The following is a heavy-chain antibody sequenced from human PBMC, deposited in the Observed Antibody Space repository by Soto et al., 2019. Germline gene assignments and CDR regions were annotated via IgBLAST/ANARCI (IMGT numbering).Heavy chain of an antibody. J-gene: IGHJ6*02. CDR3: ARQDGGYYYDTSGYYSSMEV. CDR1: GYSFTNYW. Sequence: EVQLVQSGAEVKKPGESLKISCKGSGYSFTNYWIGWVRQMPGKGLEWMGIIYPGDSDTRYSPSFQGQVTISADKSISTAYLQWSSLKASDTAMYYCARQDGGYYYDTSGYYSSMEVWGQGTTVTVSS. CDR2: IYPGDSDT. D-gene: IGHD3-22*01. V-gene: IGHV5-51*01.